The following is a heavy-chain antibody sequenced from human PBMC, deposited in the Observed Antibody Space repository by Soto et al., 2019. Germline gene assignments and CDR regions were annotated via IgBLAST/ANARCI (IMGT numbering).Heavy chain of an antibody. V-gene: IGHV4-59*01. D-gene: IGHD2-15*01. CDR2: IYYSGST. J-gene: IGHJ4*02. Sequence: SETLSLTCTVSGGSISSYYWSWIRQPPGKGLEWIGYIYYSGSTNYNPSLKSRVTISVDTSKNQFSLKLSSVTAADTAVYYCARWGYCSGGSCYFDYWGQGTLVTVSS. CDR1: GGSISSYY. CDR3: ARWGYCSGGSCYFDY.